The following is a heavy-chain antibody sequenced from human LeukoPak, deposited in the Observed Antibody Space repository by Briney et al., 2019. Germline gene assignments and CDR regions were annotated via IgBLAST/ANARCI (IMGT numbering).Heavy chain of an antibody. D-gene: IGHD1-20*01. Sequence: GGSLRLSCSASGFTFSSFEMHWVRQAPGKGLEWDSYISASGSNIYYLDSVKGRFTISRDNAKNSLFLQMNSLRADDTAVYYCAREFRAADDNSVGFDPSGQGTLVTVSS. CDR3: AREFRAADDNSVGFDP. J-gene: IGHJ5*02. CDR1: GFTFSSFE. V-gene: IGHV3-48*03. CDR2: ISASGSNI.